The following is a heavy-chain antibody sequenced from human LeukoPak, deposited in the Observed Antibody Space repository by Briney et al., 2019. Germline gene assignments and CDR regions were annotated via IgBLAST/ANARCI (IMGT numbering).Heavy chain of an antibody. CDR3: ARDGQQLVQDAFDI. J-gene: IGHJ3*02. CDR2: ISAYNGNT. V-gene: IGHV1-18*01. Sequence: ASVKVSCKASGYTFTSYGISWVRQAPGQGLEWMGWISAYNGNTNYAQKLQGRVTMTTDTSTSTAYMGLRSLRSDDTAVYYCARDGQQLVQDAFDIWGQGTMVTVSS. D-gene: IGHD6-13*01. CDR1: GYTFTSYG.